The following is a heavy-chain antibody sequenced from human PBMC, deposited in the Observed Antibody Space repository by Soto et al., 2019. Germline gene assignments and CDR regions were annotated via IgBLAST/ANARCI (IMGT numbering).Heavy chain of an antibody. CDR1: GFTFRSFG. CDR2: ISYDGSDE. D-gene: IGHD2-2*02. CDR3: AKHLEYTPPDGMDV. Sequence: QVQLVESGGGVVQPGRSLRLSCAASGFTFRSFGMHWVRQAPGKGLEWVALISYDGSDEYYADSVKGRFTVSRDNSKNTLYLQMNSLPVQDTAIYYCAKHLEYTPPDGMDVWGQGTTVTVSS. J-gene: IGHJ6*02. V-gene: IGHV3-30*18.